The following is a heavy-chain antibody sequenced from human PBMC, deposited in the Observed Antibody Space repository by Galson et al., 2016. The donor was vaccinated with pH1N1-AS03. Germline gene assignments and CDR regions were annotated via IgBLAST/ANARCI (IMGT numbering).Heavy chain of an antibody. CDR2: VSHDGNT. CDR1: GGSITTDY. D-gene: IGHD3-22*01. J-gene: IGHJ4*02. CDR3: ARMRVVAASDTSGYYYFDF. Sequence: ETLSLTCSVSGGSITTDYWNWTRQPPGKGLEWIGYVSHDGNTNYNPSLYSRVTMSVDTSKNQFSLKLNSVSAADTAVYYCARMRVVAASDTSGYYYFDFWGQGALVTVSS. V-gene: IGHV4-59*08.